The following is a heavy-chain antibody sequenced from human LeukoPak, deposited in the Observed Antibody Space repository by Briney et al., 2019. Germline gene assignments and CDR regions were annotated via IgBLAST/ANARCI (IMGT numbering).Heavy chain of an antibody. CDR1: GGSISSYY. V-gene: IGHV4-59*08. Sequence: SETLSLTCTVSGGSISSYYWSWIRQPPGKGLEWIGYIYYRGSTIYNASLKSRVTISVDTSKNQFSLKLRSVTAADTAVYYCARWVAASSIDYWGQGTLVTVSS. CDR2: IYYRGST. D-gene: IGHD6-13*01. J-gene: IGHJ4*02. CDR3: ARWVAASSIDY.